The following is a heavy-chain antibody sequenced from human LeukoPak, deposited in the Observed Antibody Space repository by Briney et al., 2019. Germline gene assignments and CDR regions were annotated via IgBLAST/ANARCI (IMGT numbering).Heavy chain of an antibody. CDR1: GYTFTSYA. CDR2: INPGNGNT. Sequence: ASVKVSCKASGYTFTSYAMHWVRQAPGQRLEWMGWINPGNGNTKYSQKFQGRVTITRDTSASTAYMELSSLRSEDTAVYYCAREDYDDAFDIWGQGTMVTVSS. CDR3: AREDYDDAFDI. V-gene: IGHV1-3*01. J-gene: IGHJ3*02. D-gene: IGHD4-17*01.